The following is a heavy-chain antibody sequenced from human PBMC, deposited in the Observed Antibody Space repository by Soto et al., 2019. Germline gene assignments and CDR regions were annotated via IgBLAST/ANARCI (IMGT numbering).Heavy chain of an antibody. CDR1: GGTFSSYT. Sequence: ASVKVSCKASGGTFSSYTISWVRQAPGQGLEWMGRIIPILGIANYAQKFQGRVTITADKSTSTAYMELSSLRSEDTAVYYCARAELRGAATPYYYYYYMDVWGKGTTVTVSS. CDR2: IIPILGIA. CDR3: ARAELRGAATPYYYYYYMDV. J-gene: IGHJ6*03. V-gene: IGHV1-69*02. D-gene: IGHD3-10*01.